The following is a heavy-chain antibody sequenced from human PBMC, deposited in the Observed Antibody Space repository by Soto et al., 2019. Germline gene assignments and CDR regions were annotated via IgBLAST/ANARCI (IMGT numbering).Heavy chain of an antibody. CDR1: GFTFTDYA. J-gene: IGHJ4*02. Sequence: EVQLLESGGGLVQPGGSLRLTCAASGFTFTDYAMSWVRQAPGKGLEWVSVISSTGGSTYYADSVKGRFTISRDDSTNTVSLLMNSLRAEDTAVYYCAKQRVGSSWYRDFASWGQGTLVTVSS. V-gene: IGHV3-23*01. CDR3: AKQRVGSSWYRDFAS. CDR2: ISSTGGST. D-gene: IGHD6-13*01.